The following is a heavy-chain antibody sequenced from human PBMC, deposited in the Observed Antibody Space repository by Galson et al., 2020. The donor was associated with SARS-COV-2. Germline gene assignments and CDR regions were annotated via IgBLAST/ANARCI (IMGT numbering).Heavy chain of an antibody. J-gene: IGHJ4*02. CDR2: IYHSGST. D-gene: IGHD3-16*02. Sequence: ETSETLSLTCTVSGGSVSSNSYYWGWIRQPPGKGREWIGSIYHSGSTYYNPSLKSRVTMSLDTFNNKISLWLSSVTAADTALYYCARNDYDYIWGGNRGDFWGQGTRVIVSS. CDR3: ARNDYDYIWGGNRGDF. V-gene: IGHV4-39*01. CDR1: GGSVSSNSYY.